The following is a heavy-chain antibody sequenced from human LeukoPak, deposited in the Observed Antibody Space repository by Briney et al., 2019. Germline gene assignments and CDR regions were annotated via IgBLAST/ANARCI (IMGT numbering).Heavy chain of an antibody. D-gene: IGHD4-11*01. J-gene: IGHJ6*03. CDR1: GYTLTELS. V-gene: IGHV1-24*01. Sequence: GASVKVSCKVSGYTLTELSMHWVRQAPGKGLEWMGGFDPEDGETIYAQKFQGRVTMTEDTSTDTAYMGLSSLRSEDTAVYYCARVWPTTVTTIWGNYYYYYMDVWGKGTTVTVSS. CDR2: FDPEDGET. CDR3: ARVWPTTVTTIWGNYYYYYMDV.